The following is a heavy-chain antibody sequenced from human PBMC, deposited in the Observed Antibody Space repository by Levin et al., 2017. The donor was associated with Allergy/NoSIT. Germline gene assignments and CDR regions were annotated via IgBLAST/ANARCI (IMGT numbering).Heavy chain of an antibody. CDR3: ATSYYYDSTSSYYDFDY. V-gene: IGHV3-21*01. CDR1: GLNFSSYS. D-gene: IGHD3-22*01. Sequence: GESLKISCAASGLNFSSYSMNWVRQAPGKGLEWVSFISGSTTFIYYADSVKGRFTISRDNTKNSLYLQMNSLRAEDTAVYFCATSYYYDSTSSYYDFDYWGQGTLVSVSS. CDR2: ISGSTTFI. J-gene: IGHJ4*02.